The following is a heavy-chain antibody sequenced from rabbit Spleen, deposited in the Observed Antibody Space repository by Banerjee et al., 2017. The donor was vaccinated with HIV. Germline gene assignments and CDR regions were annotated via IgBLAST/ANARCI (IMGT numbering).Heavy chain of an antibody. CDR2: IDSSDGDT. Sequence: LEESGGGLVKPGGTLTLTCTVSGFSFSSNWICWVRQDPGKGLEWIACIDSSDGDTGYASWPKGRFSTSKASSTTVTLQMTSLTAADTATYFCARNYVNAFDPWGQGTLVTVS. J-gene: IGHJ2*01. CDR3: ARNYVNAFDP. CDR1: GFSFSSNW. V-gene: IGHV1S45*01. D-gene: IGHD1-1*01.